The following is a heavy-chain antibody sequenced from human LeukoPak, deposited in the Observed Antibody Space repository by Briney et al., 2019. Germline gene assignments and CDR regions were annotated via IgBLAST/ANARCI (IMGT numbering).Heavy chain of an antibody. Sequence: SETLSLTCTVSGGSISSYYWSWIRQPPGKGLEWIGYIYYSGSTNYNPSLKSRVTISVDTSKNQFSLKLSSVTAADTAVYYCARHLMPPTVTTWGAFDIWGRGTMVTVSS. CDR2: IYYSGST. CDR1: GGSISSYY. CDR3: ARHLMPPTVTTWGAFDI. J-gene: IGHJ3*02. V-gene: IGHV4-59*08. D-gene: IGHD4-17*01.